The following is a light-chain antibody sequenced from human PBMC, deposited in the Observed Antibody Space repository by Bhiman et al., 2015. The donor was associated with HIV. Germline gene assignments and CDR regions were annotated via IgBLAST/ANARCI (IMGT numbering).Light chain of an antibody. CDR2: QDS. CDR1: KLGNKY. Sequence: SYEMTQPPSVSVSPGQTASITCSGDKLGNKYAYWYQQKPNESPVLVIYQDSKRPSGIPERFSGSNSGNTATLTISGTQAMDEADYYCQAWDNSAVLFGGGTKLAVL. CDR3: QAWDNSAVL. V-gene: IGLV3-1*01. J-gene: IGLJ2*01.